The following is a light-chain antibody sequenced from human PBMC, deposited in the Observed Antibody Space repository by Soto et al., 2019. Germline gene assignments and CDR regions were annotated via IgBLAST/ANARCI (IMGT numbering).Light chain of an antibody. CDR3: QQYNNWWT. V-gene: IGKV3-15*01. Sequence: IVMTQSPATLSVSPGERATLSCRASQSVSSNLAWYQQKPGQAPRLLIYGASTRATGIPARFSGSGSGTEFTLNISSLQSEDFAVYYCQQYNNWWTFGQGTKVDI. CDR1: QSVSSN. CDR2: GAS. J-gene: IGKJ1*01.